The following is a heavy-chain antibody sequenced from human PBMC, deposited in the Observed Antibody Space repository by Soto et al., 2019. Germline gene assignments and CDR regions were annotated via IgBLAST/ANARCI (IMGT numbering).Heavy chain of an antibody. D-gene: IGHD4-17*01. J-gene: IGHJ4*02. CDR1: GGTFSSYA. Sequence: ASVKVSCKASGGTFSSYAISWVRQAPGQGLEWMGGIIPIFGTANYAQEFQGRVTITADESTSTAYMELSSLRSEDTAVYYCARDQLYGDYVGYWGQGTLVTVSS. V-gene: IGHV1-69*13. CDR3: ARDQLYGDYVGY. CDR2: IIPIFGTA.